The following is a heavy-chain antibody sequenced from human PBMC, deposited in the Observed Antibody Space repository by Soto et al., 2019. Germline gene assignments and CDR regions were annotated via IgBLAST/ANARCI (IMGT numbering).Heavy chain of an antibody. D-gene: IGHD2-15*01. CDR3: AREWGTVVLGAFDL. Sequence: GGSLRLSCKASGFNFRTYGMHWVRQAQGKGLEWVAVIRYDGSNKFYAESVKGRFTISRDNFRNTLYLQMNSLRVEDTAVYHCAREWGTVVLGAFDLWGRGTMVTVSS. J-gene: IGHJ3*01. V-gene: IGHV3-33*01. CDR2: IRYDGSNK. CDR1: GFNFRTYG.